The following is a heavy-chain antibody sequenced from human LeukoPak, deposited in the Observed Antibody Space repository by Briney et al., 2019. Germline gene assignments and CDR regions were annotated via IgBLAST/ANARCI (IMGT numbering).Heavy chain of an antibody. J-gene: IGHJ6*03. CDR3: ARVRGVMKGIYYHMDV. D-gene: IGHD3-10*01. CDR2: ISAYNGNT. CDR1: GYTFTSYG. V-gene: IGHV1-18*01. Sequence: GSVKVSCKASGYTFTSYGISGVRQAPGQGLEWMGWISAYNGNTNYAQKLQGRVTMTTDTSTSTAYMELRSLRSDDTAVYYCARVRGVMKGIYYHMDVWGKGTTVTISS.